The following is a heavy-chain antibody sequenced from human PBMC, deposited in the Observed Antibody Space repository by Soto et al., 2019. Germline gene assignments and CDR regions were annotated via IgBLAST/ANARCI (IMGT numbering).Heavy chain of an antibody. CDR2: IYYSGST. V-gene: IGHV4-31*03. CDR3: ARVPGGGLLRFLEWLPENLGRDYYYYGMDV. Sequence: QVQLQESGPGLVKPSQTLSLTCTVSGGSISSGGYYWSWIRQHPGKGLEWIGYIYYSGSTYYNPSLKSRVTLSVDTSKNQFSLKLSSVTAADTAVYYCARVPGGGLLRFLEWLPENLGRDYYYYGMDVWGQGTTFTVSS. D-gene: IGHD3-3*01. CDR1: GGSISSGGYY. J-gene: IGHJ6*02.